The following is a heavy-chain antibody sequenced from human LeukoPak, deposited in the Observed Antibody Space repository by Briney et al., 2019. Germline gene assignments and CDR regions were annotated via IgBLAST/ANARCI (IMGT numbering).Heavy chain of an antibody. J-gene: IGHJ4*02. D-gene: IGHD5-24*01. CDR2: VYDGGKT. Sequence: SEILSHTCTVSGGSISRYNRSWIRHTPGKGLEWIASVYDGGKTYYTPSLKGRVTISVDTSNNQFSLKLRSVTAADTAVYYCARGGLRTDDYNFDYWGQGTLVSVSA. CDR1: GGSISRYN. V-gene: IGHV4-59*01. CDR3: ARGGLRTDDYNFDY.